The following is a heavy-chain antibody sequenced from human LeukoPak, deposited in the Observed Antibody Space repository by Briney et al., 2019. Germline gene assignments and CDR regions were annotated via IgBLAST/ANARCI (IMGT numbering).Heavy chain of an antibody. D-gene: IGHD3-22*01. CDR1: GYTFTSYG. CDR2: IIAYNGNT. J-gene: IGHJ4*02. Sequence: ASVKVSCKASGYTFTSYGISWVRQAPGQGLEWMGWIIAYNGNTNYAQKLQGRVTMTTDKSTSIAYMELRSLRSDDTAVYYCARDLYYYDSSGYYYFWGQGTLVTVSS. V-gene: IGHV1-18*01. CDR3: ARDLYYYDSSGYYYF.